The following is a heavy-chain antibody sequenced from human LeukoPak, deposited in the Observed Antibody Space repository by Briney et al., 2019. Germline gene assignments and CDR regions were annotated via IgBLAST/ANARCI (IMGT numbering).Heavy chain of an antibody. D-gene: IGHD2-2*01. CDR2: ISYDGSNK. Sequence: PGGSLRLSCAASGFTFSTYAMHWVRQAPGKGLEWVAVISYDGSNKYYADSVKGRFTISRDNSKNTLYLQMNSLRAEDTAVYYCATVVPAAIVDYWGQGTLVTVSS. J-gene: IGHJ4*02. CDR3: ATVVPAAIVDY. CDR1: GFTFSTYA. V-gene: IGHV3-30-3*01.